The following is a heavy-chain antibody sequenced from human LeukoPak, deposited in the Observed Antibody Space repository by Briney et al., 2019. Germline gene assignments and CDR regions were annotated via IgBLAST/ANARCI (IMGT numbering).Heavy chain of an antibody. D-gene: IGHD6-13*01. Sequence: SETLSLTCTVSGGSISSSSYYWGWIRQPPGKGLEWIGSIYYSASTYYNPSLKSRVTISVDTSKNQFSLKLSSVTAADTAVYYCARHYVAPEAGPPLGFDYWGEGTLVTVSS. CDR2: IYYSAST. J-gene: IGHJ4*02. CDR1: GGSISSSSYY. CDR3: ARHYVAPEAGPPLGFDY. V-gene: IGHV4-39*01.